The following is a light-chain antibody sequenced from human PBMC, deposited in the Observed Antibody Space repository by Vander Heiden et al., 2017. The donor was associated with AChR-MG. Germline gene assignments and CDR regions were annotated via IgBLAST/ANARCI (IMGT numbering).Light chain of an antibody. CDR1: SRDVGGFKY. Sequence: QSALTQPASVSGSPGQSITISCTGTSRDVGGFKYVSWYQQYPGKAPKLMIYDVDNRPSGVSNRFSGSKSGNTASLTSSGLQAEDEADYYCSSYTSSSTVVFGGGTKLTVL. CDR2: DVD. CDR3: SSYTSSSTVV. J-gene: IGLJ2*01. V-gene: IGLV2-14*01.